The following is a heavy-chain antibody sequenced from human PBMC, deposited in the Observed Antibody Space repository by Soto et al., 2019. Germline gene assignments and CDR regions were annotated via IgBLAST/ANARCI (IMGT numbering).Heavy chain of an antibody. CDR3: ARRLAVTGTLEYYFDY. D-gene: IGHD6-19*01. V-gene: IGHV4-39*01. J-gene: IGHJ4*02. CDR1: GGSISSSIYY. CDR2: VYYSGST. Sequence: QLQLQESGPRLVKPSETLSLTCTVSGGSISSSIYYWGWIRQPPGKGLEWIGNVYYSGSTYYNPSPQSRVPISVDTSKNQFSLRLNSVTASDTAVYYCARRLAVTGTLEYYFDYWGQGSLVTVSS.